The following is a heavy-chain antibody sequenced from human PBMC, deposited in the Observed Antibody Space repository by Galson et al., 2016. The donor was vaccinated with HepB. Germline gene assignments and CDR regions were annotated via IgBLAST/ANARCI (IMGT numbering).Heavy chain of an antibody. D-gene: IGHD6-19*01. CDR1: GFTFGSYT. CDR2: ISGSGGST. V-gene: IGHV3-23*01. J-gene: IGHJ4*02. CDR3: AASSGWWAEHY. Sequence: SLRLSCAASGFTFGSYTMNWVRQAPGKGLEWVSAISGSGGSTYYADSVEGRFTISRDNSKNTVYLQMNSLRAEDTAVYYCAASSGWWAEHYWGQGTLVTVSS.